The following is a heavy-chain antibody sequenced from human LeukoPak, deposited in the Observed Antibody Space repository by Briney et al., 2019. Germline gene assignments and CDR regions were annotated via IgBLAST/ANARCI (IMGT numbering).Heavy chain of an antibody. V-gene: IGHV3-30*18. J-gene: IGHJ4*02. Sequence: GGSLRLSRVASGFSFRTYAVHWVRQAPGKGLEWVAVVSSDGTKVYHADSVRGRFTISRDNSKNTLYLQMTNLRPEDAAIYYCAKDYLGSSWSFDYWGQGTLVTVSS. CDR3: AKDYLGSSWSFDY. CDR1: GFSFRTYA. CDR2: VSSDGTKV. D-gene: IGHD6-13*01.